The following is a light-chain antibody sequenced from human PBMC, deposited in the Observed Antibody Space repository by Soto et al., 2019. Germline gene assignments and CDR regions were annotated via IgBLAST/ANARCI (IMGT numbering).Light chain of an antibody. CDR2: SND. Sequence: QSVLTQPPSASGTPGQRVSISCSGSGSNIGTYAINWYQQLPGAAPKLLIYSNDQRPSGVPDRFSGSKSGTSASLAISGLQSEDEADYYCASWDDSLSGRVFGGGTKVTVL. J-gene: IGLJ3*02. CDR3: ASWDDSLSGRV. V-gene: IGLV1-44*01. CDR1: GSNIGTYA.